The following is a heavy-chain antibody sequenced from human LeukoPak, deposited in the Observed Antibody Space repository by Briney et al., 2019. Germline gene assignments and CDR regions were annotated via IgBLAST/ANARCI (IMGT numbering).Heavy chain of an antibody. CDR3: ATSNLAT. CDR2: MRSKTDGGTT. CDR1: GFTFSSAW. Sequence: GGSLRLSCTASGFTFSSAWMSWVRQAPGKGLEWVGRMRSKTDGGTTEYAAPVKGRFTISRDDSKNTLYVQMNSLKTEDTAVYYCATSNLATWGQGTLVTVSS. J-gene: IGHJ5*02. V-gene: IGHV3-15*01.